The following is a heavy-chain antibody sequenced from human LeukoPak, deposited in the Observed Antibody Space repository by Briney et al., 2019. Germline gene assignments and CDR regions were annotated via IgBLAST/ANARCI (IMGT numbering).Heavy chain of an antibody. Sequence: GGSLRLSCAASGFTFSSYSMNWVRQAPGKGLEWVSSISSSSSYIYYADSVKGRFTISRDNAKNSLYLQMNSLRAEDTAVYYCARARGEYSSSSNWFDPWGQGTLVTVSS. CDR3: ARARGEYSSSSNWFDP. CDR2: ISSSSSYI. J-gene: IGHJ5*02. D-gene: IGHD6-6*01. CDR1: GFTFSSYS. V-gene: IGHV3-21*01.